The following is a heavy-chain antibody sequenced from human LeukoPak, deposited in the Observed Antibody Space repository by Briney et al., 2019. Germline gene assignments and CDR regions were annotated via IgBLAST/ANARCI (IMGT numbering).Heavy chain of an antibody. CDR3: ARDYGDYPSY. CDR2: ISGYNGNT. V-gene: IGHV1-18*01. CDR1: GYSFTSYG. Sequence: ASVKVSCKASGYSFTSYGITWVRQAPGQGLEWMGWISGYNGNTKYAQKFQGRVAMTTDTSTSTAYMELRSLRSDDTAVYYCARDYGDYPSYWGQGTLVTVSP. J-gene: IGHJ4*02. D-gene: IGHD4-17*01.